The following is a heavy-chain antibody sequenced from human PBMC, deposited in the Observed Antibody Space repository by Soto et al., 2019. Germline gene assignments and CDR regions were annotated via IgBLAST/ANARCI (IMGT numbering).Heavy chain of an antibody. V-gene: IGHV3-30*18. Sequence: VQLLESGGGLIQPGGSLRLSCAASGFTFSYGIHWLRQAPGKGLEWVAYISYDSSNKFYGDSVKGRFTISRDNSKNTRFLLMNRLRAEDTAVYYCAKLVIGYCSGNTCDDYWGQGTLVAVSS. CDR2: ISYDSSNK. CDR1: GFTFSYG. D-gene: IGHD2-15*01. CDR3: AKLVIGYCSGNTCDDY. J-gene: IGHJ4*02.